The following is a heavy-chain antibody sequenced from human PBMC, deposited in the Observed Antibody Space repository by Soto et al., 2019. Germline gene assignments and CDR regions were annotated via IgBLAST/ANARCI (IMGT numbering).Heavy chain of an antibody. CDR3: WRVWRKYDILPGPSYAEHWFAP. CDR2: INYNGNT. CDR1: GGSCSGYY. J-gene: IGHJ5*02. Sequence: TSETLSLTCAVYGGSCSGYYWSWIRQPPGKGLEWIGEINYNGNTNYNPPLKGRVTISADRSKKQFSVDLSSVTAADTAVYCFWRVWRKYDILPGPSYAEHWFAPWALGTLVTAS. V-gene: IGHV4-34*01. D-gene: IGHD3-9*01.